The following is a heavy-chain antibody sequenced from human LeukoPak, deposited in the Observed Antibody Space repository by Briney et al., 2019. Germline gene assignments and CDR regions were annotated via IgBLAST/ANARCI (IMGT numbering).Heavy chain of an antibody. D-gene: IGHD3-16*02. CDR1: GFTFSSYA. CDR2: ISGSGGST. CDR3: AKVFGYDYVWGSYRYGPFDY. V-gene: IGHV3-23*01. J-gene: IGHJ4*02. Sequence: GGSLRLSCAASGFTFSSYAMSWVRQAPGKGLEWVSAISGSGGSTYYADSVKGRFTISRDNSKNTLYLQMNSLRAEDTAVYYCAKVFGYDYVWGSYRYGPFDYRGQGTLVTVSS.